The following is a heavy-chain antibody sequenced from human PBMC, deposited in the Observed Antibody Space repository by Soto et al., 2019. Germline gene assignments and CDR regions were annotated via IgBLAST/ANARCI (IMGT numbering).Heavy chain of an antibody. CDR3: ATPPYWFNSGWYVGFDY. D-gene: IGHD6-19*01. CDR2: ISGSGGST. V-gene: IGHV3-23*01. CDR1: GFNLSSND. J-gene: IGHJ4*02. Sequence: EVQLLESGGGLVQPGGSLRLSCAASGFNLSSNDMSWVRQAPGKGLEWVSTISGSGGSTYYADSVKGRFTISRDNSKNTLYLQVNRLRAEDTAVYYCATPPYWFNSGWYVGFDYWGQGTLVTVSS.